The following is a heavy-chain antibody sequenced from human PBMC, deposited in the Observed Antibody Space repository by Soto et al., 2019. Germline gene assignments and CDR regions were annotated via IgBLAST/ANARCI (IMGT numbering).Heavy chain of an antibody. Sequence: QVPLVQSGAEVKKPGSSVKVSCKASGGTFGSYAISWVRQAPGQGLEWMGGIIPIPGTANYALKFQGRVTIAADESTSTAYMELSSLRSEDTAVYYCARSQGSSTSLEIYYYYYYGMDVWGQGTTVTVSS. V-gene: IGHV1-69*01. CDR2: IIPIPGTA. CDR1: GGTFGSYA. D-gene: IGHD2-2*01. J-gene: IGHJ6*02. CDR3: ARSQGSSTSLEIYYYYYYGMDV.